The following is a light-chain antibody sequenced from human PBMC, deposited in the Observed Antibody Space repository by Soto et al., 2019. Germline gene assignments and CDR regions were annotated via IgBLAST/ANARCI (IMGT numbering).Light chain of an antibody. CDR3: QQGSSAPFT. CDR1: QTINTY. J-gene: IGKJ2*01. V-gene: IGKV1-39*01. CDR2: AAS. Sequence: DIQVTQSPSSLSASVGDRVTITCRTSQTINTYLNWYQQQPVKAPKLLIFAASTLHSGVPSRFSGSGSGTDVTLTITSLQPEDFATYYCQQGSSAPFTFGPGTQLEV.